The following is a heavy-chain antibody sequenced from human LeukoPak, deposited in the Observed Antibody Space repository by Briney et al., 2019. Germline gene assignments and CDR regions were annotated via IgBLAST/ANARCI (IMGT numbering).Heavy chain of an antibody. J-gene: IGHJ6*02. D-gene: IGHD5-18*01. V-gene: IGHV1-69*13. Sequence: ASVKVSCKASGGTFSSYAISWVRQAPGQGLEWMGGIIPIFGTANYAQKFQGRVTITADESTSTAYMELSSLRSEDTAAYYCARSKSGYSYGYEDYYGMDVWGQGTTVTVSS. CDR1: GGTFSSYA. CDR2: IIPIFGTA. CDR3: ARSKSGYSYGYEDYYGMDV.